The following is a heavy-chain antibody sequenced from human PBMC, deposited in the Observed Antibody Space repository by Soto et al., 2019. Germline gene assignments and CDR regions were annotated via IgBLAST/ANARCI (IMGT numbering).Heavy chain of an antibody. CDR1: GFTFSSYG. CDR2: IWYDGSNK. CDR3: ARAPNDYGDYYYMDV. J-gene: IGHJ6*03. Sequence: QVQLVESGGGVVQPGRSLRLSCAASGFTFSSYGMHWVRQAPGKGLERVAVIWYDGSNKYYADSVKGRFTISRDNSKNTLYLQMNSLRAEDTAVYYCARAPNDYGDYYYMDVWGKGTTVTVSS. V-gene: IGHV3-33*01. D-gene: IGHD4-17*01.